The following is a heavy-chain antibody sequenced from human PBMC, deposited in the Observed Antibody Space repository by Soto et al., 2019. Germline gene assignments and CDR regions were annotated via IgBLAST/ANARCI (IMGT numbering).Heavy chain of an antibody. Sequence: GGSLRLSCAASGFTFSDYYMSWIRQAPGKGLEWVSYISSSGSTIYYADSVKGRFTISRDNAKNSLYLQMNSLRAEDTAVYYCARVNSGYDYNWFDPWGQGTLVTVSS. V-gene: IGHV3-11*01. D-gene: IGHD5-12*01. CDR1: GFTFSDYY. CDR2: ISSSGSTI. J-gene: IGHJ5*02. CDR3: ARVNSGYDYNWFDP.